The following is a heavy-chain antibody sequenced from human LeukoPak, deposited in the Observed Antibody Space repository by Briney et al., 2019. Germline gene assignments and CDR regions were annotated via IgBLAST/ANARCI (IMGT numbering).Heavy chain of an antibody. D-gene: IGHD6-19*01. Sequence: PSETLSLTCTVSGGSISSGSYYWSWIRQPAGKGLEWIGRIYTSGSTNYNPSLKSRVTISVDTSKNQFSLRLTSVIAADTAVYFCARAAFSSGWYGDCWGQGILVTVSS. CDR1: GGSISSGSYY. CDR3: ARAAFSSGWYGDC. V-gene: IGHV4-61*02. CDR2: IYTSGST. J-gene: IGHJ4*02.